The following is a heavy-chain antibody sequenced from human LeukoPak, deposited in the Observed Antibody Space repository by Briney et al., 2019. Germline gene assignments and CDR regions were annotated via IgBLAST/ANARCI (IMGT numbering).Heavy chain of an antibody. D-gene: IGHD5-18*01. J-gene: IGHJ4*02. CDR3: ARDLIRYSYGYVSSPSTPGY. Sequence: ASVKVSCKASGYTFTGYYMHWVRQAPGQGLEWMGSINPNSGGTNYAQKFQGRVTMTRDTSISTAYMELSRLRSDDTAVYYCARDLIRYSYGYVSSPSTPGYWGQGTLVTVSS. V-gene: IGHV1-2*02. CDR2: INPNSGGT. CDR1: GYTFTGYY.